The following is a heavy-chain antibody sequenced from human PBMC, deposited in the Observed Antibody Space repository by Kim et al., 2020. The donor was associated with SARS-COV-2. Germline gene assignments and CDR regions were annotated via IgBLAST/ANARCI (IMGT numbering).Heavy chain of an antibody. CDR1: GGTFNNYV. D-gene: IGHD3-22*01. Sequence: SVKVSCKASGGTFNNYVISWVRQAPGQGLEWMGRIIPILDIVNYAQNLQGRVTITAGKSTSTAYMELSSLRSEDTAVYYCARAGVDYDSSGSYYFDYWGQGTLVTVSS. CDR3: ARAGVDYDSSGSYYFDY. V-gene: IGHV1-69*04. J-gene: IGHJ4*02. CDR2: IIPILDIV.